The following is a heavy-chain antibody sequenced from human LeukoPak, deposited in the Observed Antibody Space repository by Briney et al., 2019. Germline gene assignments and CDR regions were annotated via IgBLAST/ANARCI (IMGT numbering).Heavy chain of an antibody. CDR3: ARDVGEGYCSGGSCSDY. D-gene: IGHD2-15*01. J-gene: IGHJ4*02. CDR2: IYYSGST. CDR1: GGSISSYY. Sequence: PSETLSLTCTVSGGSISSYYWSWIRQPPGKGLEWIGYIYYSGSTNYNPSLKSRVTTSVDTSKNQFSLKLSSVTAADTAVYYCARDVGEGYCSGGSCSDYWGQGTLVTVSS. V-gene: IGHV4-59*01.